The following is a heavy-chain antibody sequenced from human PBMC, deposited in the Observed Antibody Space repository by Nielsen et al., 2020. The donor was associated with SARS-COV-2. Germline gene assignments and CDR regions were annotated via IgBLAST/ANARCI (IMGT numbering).Heavy chain of an antibody. CDR1: GFTLSSYS. V-gene: IGHV3-48*01. D-gene: IGHD1-26*01. J-gene: IGHJ4*02. CDR2: ISSSSSTI. Sequence: GESLKLSCAASGFTLSSYSMNWVRQAPGKGLEWVSYISSSSSTIYYADSVKGRFIISRDNAKNSLYLQMNSLRAEDTAVYYCARVPTGGSYYSSEPPDYWGQGTLVTVSS. CDR3: ARVPTGGSYYSSEPPDY.